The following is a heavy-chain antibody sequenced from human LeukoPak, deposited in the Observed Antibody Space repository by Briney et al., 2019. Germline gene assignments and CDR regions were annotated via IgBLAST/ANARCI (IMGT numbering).Heavy chain of an antibody. CDR2: IKPDGSAK. J-gene: IGHJ4*02. CDR3: SGRDSSRNPWAY. Sequence: PGGSLRLSCAASGFTFTNFWMNWVRQAPGRGLEWLANIKPDGSAKNYVDSVKSRFTISRDNAKNSVYLQMNSLRAEDTAVYYCSGRDSSRNPWAYWGQGTLVSVSS. D-gene: IGHD2-2*01. V-gene: IGHV3-7*01. CDR1: GFTFTNFW.